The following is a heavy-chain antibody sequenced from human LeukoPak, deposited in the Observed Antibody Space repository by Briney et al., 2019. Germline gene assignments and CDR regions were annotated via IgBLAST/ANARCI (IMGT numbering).Heavy chain of an antibody. Sequence: ISYDGSNKYYADSVKGRFTISRDNSKNTLYLQMNSLRAEDTAVYYCAKDFHSFYYYGMDVWGQGTTVTVSS. J-gene: IGHJ6*02. V-gene: IGHV3-30*18. CDR3: AKDFHSFYYYGMDV. CDR2: ISYDGSNK.